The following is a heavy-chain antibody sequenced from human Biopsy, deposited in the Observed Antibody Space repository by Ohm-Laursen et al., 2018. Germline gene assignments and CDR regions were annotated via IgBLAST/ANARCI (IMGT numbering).Heavy chain of an antibody. CDR3: KKVLIPAGTGV. V-gene: IGHV3-9*01. D-gene: IGHD3-9*01. CDR1: GFTVNDHA. J-gene: IGHJ6*02. Sequence: SLRLSCAASGFTVNDHAMHWVRQPPGKGLEWVSGISWDSGRIGYADSVKGRFTVSRDNAKKSLYLEMNSLRPEDTAFYYCKKVLIPAGTGVWGQGTTVTVSS. CDR2: ISWDSGRI.